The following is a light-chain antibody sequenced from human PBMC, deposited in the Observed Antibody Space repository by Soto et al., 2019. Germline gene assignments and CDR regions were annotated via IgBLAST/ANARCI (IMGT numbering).Light chain of an antibody. CDR2: EVS. CDR3: SSYTSSGTYV. J-gene: IGLJ1*01. Sequence: QSARTQPASVSGPPGQAITISCTGTSSDVGGYGSVSWYQQHPGKAPKLMIYEVSNRPSGVSNRFSGSKSGNTASLTISGLQAEDDADYYCSSYTSSGTYVFGTGTKVTVL. V-gene: IGLV2-14*01. CDR1: SSDVGGYGS.